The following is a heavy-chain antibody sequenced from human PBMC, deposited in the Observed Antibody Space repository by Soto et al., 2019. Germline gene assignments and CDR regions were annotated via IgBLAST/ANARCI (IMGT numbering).Heavy chain of an antibody. J-gene: IGHJ6*02. V-gene: IGHV3-30*18. CDR1: GFTFSSYG. CDR2: ISYDGSDK. Sequence: GSLRLSCAASGFTFSSYGMHWVRQAPGKGLEWVAVISYDGSDKYYADSVKGRFTISRDNSKNTLYLQMNSLRAEDTAVYYCAKRAQDYYYGMDVWGQGTTVTVSS. CDR3: AKRAQDYYYGMDV.